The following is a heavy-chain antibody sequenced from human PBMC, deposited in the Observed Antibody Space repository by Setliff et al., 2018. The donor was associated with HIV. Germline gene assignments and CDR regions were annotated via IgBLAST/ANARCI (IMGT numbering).Heavy chain of an antibody. CDR3: ASLDGSESPYIYYYYMDV. Sequence: KPSETLSLTCTVSGGSISTSRYYWGWIRQPPGKGLEWIGSINYRGNTYYNPSLKSRAAISVDTSKNQISLKLSSVTAADTAVYYCASLDGSESPYIYYYYMDVWGEGTAVTV. V-gene: IGHV4-39*01. J-gene: IGHJ6*03. D-gene: IGHD3-10*01. CDR1: GGSISTSRYY. CDR2: INYRGNT.